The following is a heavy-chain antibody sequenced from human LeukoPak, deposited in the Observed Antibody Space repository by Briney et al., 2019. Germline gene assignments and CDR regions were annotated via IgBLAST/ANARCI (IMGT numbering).Heavy chain of an antibody. J-gene: IGHJ4*02. CDR2: IFPGDSDT. CDR3: ARYSNLISGAGWIDY. V-gene: IGHV5-51*01. D-gene: IGHD6-13*01. CDR1: VYTFTSNW. Sequence: NVSCKGSVYTFTSNWIGWVRQMPGKGLEWMGLIFPGDSDTRYGPSFQGQVTFSADRSISTAYLQWSSLKASDTAIYYCARYSNLISGAGWIDYWGQGTLVTVSS.